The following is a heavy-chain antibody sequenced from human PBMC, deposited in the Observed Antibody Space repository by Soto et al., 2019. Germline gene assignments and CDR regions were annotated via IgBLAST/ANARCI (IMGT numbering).Heavy chain of an antibody. Sequence: GGSLRLSCAASGFTFSSYGMHWVRQAPGKGLEWVAVISYDGSNKYYADSVKGRFTISRDNSKNTLYLQMNSLRAEDTAVYYCAKDSGSSWYAAFDIWGQGTMVTVSS. V-gene: IGHV3-30*18. CDR2: ISYDGSNK. CDR3: AKDSGSSWYAAFDI. CDR1: GFTFSSYG. D-gene: IGHD6-13*01. J-gene: IGHJ3*02.